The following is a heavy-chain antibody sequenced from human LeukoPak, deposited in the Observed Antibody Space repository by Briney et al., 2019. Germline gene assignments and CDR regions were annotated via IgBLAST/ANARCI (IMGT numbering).Heavy chain of an antibody. CDR3: APGRFRYGMDV. D-gene: IGHD3-3*01. J-gene: IGHJ6*02. Sequence: PGGSLRLSCAASGFTFSSYWMTWVRQAPGKGLEWVSAISGSGGSTYYADSVKGRFTISRDNSKNTLYLQMNSLRAEDTAAYYCAPGRFRYGMDVWGQGTTVTVSS. CDR1: GFTFSSYW. V-gene: IGHV3-23*01. CDR2: ISGSGGST.